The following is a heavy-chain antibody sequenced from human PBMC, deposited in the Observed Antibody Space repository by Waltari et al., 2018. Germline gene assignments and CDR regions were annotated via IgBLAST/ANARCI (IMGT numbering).Heavy chain of an antibody. CDR2: IKQDGSEK. D-gene: IGHD4-4*01. J-gene: IGHJ4*02. CDR1: GFTFSSYW. V-gene: IGHV3-7*01. Sequence: EVQLVESGGGLVQPGGSLRLSCAASGFTFSSYWMSWVRQAPGKGLEWVANIKQDGSEKYYVDSVKGRFTISRDNAKNSLYLQMNSLRAEDTAVYYCAKDRDYSNYRIWDYWGQGTLVTVSS. CDR3: AKDRDYSNYRIWDY.